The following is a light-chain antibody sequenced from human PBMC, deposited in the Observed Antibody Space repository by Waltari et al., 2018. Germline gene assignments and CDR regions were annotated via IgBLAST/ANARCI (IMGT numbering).Light chain of an antibody. CDR3: QQYYGTPLT. Sequence: DIVMTQSPAFLPVSLGARAAIHRRSRQSLLNTSNNKKSLAWYQQKQGQPPKLLIYWASTRESGVPDRFTGSGSGTDFTLTISSLQAEDVAVYYCQQYYGTPLTFGGGTKVEI. J-gene: IGKJ4*01. V-gene: IGKV4-1*01. CDR1: QSLLNTSNNKKS. CDR2: WAS.